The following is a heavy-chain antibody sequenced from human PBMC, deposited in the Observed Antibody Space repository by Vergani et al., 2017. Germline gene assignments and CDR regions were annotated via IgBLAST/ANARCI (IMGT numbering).Heavy chain of an antibody. CDR1: GFTFSNSA. CDR3: ARRYYYYYYMDV. V-gene: IGHV3-23*01. CDR2: ISGSGGST. J-gene: IGHJ6*03. Sequence: EVHLLESGGGLVQSGGSLRLSCAASGFTFSNSAVSWVRQAPGRGRAWVSSISGSGGSTYYADSVEGRFTISRDNSKNTLYLKMNSRRAEDTAVYYCARRYYYYYYMDVWGKGTTVTVSS.